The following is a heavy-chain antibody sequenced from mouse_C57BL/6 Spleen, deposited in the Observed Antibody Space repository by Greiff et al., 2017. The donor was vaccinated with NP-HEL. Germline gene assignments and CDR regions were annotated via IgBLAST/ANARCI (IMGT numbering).Heavy chain of an antibody. D-gene: IGHD2-2*01. CDR2: INPNNGGT. V-gene: IGHV1-26*01. J-gene: IGHJ4*01. CDR3: ARRGVRAMDY. Sequence: VQLQQSGPELVKPGASVKISCKASGYTFTDYYMNWVKQSPGKSLEWIGDINPNNGGTSYNQKFKGKATLTVDKSSSTAYMELRSLTSEDSAVYYCARRGVRAMDYWGQGTSVTVSS. CDR1: GYTFTDYY.